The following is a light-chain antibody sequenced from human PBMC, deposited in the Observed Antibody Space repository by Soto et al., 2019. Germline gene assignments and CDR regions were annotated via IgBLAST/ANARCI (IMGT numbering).Light chain of an antibody. CDR3: SSYAGGNNLV. CDR1: SSDVGGYNY. Sequence: QSALTQPPSASGSPGQSVTISCTGTSSDVGGYNYVSWYQQHPGKAPKLMIYEVSKRPSGVPDRFSGSKSGKPASLTVSGLQAEDEADYYCSSYAGGNNLVFGGGTKLTVL. CDR2: EVS. J-gene: IGLJ2*01. V-gene: IGLV2-8*01.